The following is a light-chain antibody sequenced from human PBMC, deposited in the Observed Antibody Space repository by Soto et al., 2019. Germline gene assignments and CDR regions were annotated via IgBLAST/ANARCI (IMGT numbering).Light chain of an antibody. V-gene: IGKV3D-20*02. J-gene: IGKJ5*01. CDR3: QQRSNWPPEIT. CDR2: DTS. CDR1: QSVSSSY. Sequence: EIVLPQSPGTLSLSPGERATLSCMASQSVSSSYLAWYQQKPGQAPRLLIYDTSNRATGIPARFSGSGSGTGFTLTISSLEPEDFAVYYCQQRSNWPPEITFGQGTRLEIK.